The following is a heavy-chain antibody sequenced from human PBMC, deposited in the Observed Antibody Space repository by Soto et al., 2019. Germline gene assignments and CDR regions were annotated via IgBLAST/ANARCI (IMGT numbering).Heavy chain of an antibody. Sequence: QVQLAESGGGVVQPGRSLRLSCATSGFVSNDYDIHWVRQAPGKGLAWLASISYDGSNKYYADSVKGRFTISRDNYKNTLSLQINSLGAEDTAVYYCARGIKGGLDAWGPGTLVTVSS. CDR3: ARGIKGGLDA. CDR1: GFVSNDYD. V-gene: IGHV3-30*03. J-gene: IGHJ5*02. CDR2: ISYDGSNK. D-gene: IGHD2-21*01.